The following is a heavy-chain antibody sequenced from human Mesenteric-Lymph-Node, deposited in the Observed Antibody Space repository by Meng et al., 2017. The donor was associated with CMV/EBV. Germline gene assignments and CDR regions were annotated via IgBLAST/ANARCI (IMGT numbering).Heavy chain of an antibody. CDR2: ISSSGSTI. Sequence: GGSLRLSCAASGFTFSSYEMNWVRQAPGKGLEWVSYISSSGSTIYYADSVKGRFTISRDNAKNSLYLQMNSLRAEDTALYYCVKNSFGVIVSPDSWGPGTMVTVSS. V-gene: IGHV3-48*03. CDR3: VKNSFGVIVSPDS. J-gene: IGHJ4*02. D-gene: IGHD3-3*01. CDR1: GFTFSSYE.